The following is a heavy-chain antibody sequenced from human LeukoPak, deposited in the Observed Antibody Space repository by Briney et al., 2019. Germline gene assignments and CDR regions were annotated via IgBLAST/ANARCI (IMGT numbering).Heavy chain of an antibody. V-gene: IGHV4-4*02. CDR3: ARAYYGGNDAFDI. J-gene: IGHJ3*02. CDR2: IYHSGST. D-gene: IGHD4-23*01. CDR1: GGSISSSNW. Sequence: SGTLSLTCGVSGGSISSSNWWSWVRQPPGKGLEWIGEIYHSGSTNYNPSLKSRVTISVDKSKNQFSLKLSSVTAADTAVYYCARAYYGGNDAFDIWGQGTMVTVSS.